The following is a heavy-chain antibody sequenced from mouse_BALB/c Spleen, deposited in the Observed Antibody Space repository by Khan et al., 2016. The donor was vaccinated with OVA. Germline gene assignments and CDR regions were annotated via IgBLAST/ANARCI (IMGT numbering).Heavy chain of an antibody. J-gene: IGHJ2*01. CDR2: IYPGTDNT. Sequence: VQLKQSGAELVRPGASVKLSCKTSGYIFTSYWIHWVKQRSGQGLEWFARIYPGTDNTYYNEKLKDKVTLTADKSSNTVYMQLSSLKSEDSAVYFCAREEALYYLDYWGQGTTLKVSS. CDR3: AREEALYYLDY. D-gene: IGHD3-2*02. CDR1: GYIFTSYW. V-gene: IGHV1-76*01.